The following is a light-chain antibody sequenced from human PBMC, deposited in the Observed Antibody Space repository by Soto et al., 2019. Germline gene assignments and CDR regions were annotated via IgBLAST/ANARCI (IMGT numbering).Light chain of an antibody. CDR2: EVN. CDR3: SSYAGRKNSIL. Sequence: QSALTQPPSASGSPGQSVTISCTGTTSDVGGYNYVSWYQLHPGKVPKLIISEVNKRPSGVPDRFSGSKSGSTASLTVSGLRAEEEADYFCSSYAGRKNSILFGGGTKVTVL. CDR1: TSDVGGYNY. V-gene: IGLV2-8*01. J-gene: IGLJ2*01.